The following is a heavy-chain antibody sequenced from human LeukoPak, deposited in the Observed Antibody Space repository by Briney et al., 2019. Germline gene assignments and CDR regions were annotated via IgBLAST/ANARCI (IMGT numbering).Heavy chain of an antibody. V-gene: IGHV3-30*04. D-gene: IGHD6-19*01. CDR2: ISYDGSNK. CDR3: ARPSPYSSGWSNYLDY. CDR1: GFTFSSYA. Sequence: GGSLRLSCAASGFTFSSYAMHWVRQAPGKGLEWVAVISYDGSNKYYADSVKGRFTISRDNSKNTLYLQMNSLRAEDTAVYYCARPSPYSSGWSNYLDYWGQGTLVTVSS. J-gene: IGHJ4*02.